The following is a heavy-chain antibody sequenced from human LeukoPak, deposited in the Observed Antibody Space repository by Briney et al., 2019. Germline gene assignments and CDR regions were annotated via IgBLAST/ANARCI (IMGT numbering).Heavy chain of an antibody. CDR3: TSPIPFTEVDV. CDR1: ELTFVINA. J-gene: IGHJ6*02. V-gene: IGHV3-49*05. CDR2: IRSKAYGGTT. Sequence: KSEGPLKLSFKPPELTFVINAITWFGQAPGKGLKWLVFIRSKAYGGTTEYAASVKGRFTISRDDSKSIAYLQMNSLKTEDTAAYYCTSPIPFTEVDVWGQGTTVTVSS. D-gene: IGHD1-14*01.